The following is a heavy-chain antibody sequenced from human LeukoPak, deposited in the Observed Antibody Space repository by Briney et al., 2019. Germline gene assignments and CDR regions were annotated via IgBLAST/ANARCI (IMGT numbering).Heavy chain of an antibody. V-gene: IGHV4-59*01. CDR2: LYYSGST. D-gene: IGHD2/OR15-2a*01. Sequence: SETLSLTCNVSGGSISSYYWNWIRQRPGKGLEWIGDLYYSGSTYYNPSLKSRVTISIDTSKNHFSLKLSSVTAADTAVYYCARDSPNILGWFDPWGQGTLVTVSS. CDR3: ARDSPNILGWFDP. J-gene: IGHJ5*02. CDR1: GGSISSYY.